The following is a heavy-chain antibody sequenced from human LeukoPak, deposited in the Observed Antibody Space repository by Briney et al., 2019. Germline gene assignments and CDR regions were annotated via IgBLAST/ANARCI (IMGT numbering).Heavy chain of an antibody. CDR1: GYTFTNYG. CDR3: ARGFLPYNDFWSGYRPGNYYYMDV. CDR2: ISAYNGNT. Sequence: GASVKVPCKASGYTFTNYGISWVRQAPGQGLEWMGWISAYNGNTNYAQKLQGRVTMTTDTSTSTAYMELRSLRSDDTAVYYCARGFLPYNDFWSGYRPGNYYYMDVWGKGTTVTVSS. V-gene: IGHV1-18*01. J-gene: IGHJ6*03. D-gene: IGHD3-3*01.